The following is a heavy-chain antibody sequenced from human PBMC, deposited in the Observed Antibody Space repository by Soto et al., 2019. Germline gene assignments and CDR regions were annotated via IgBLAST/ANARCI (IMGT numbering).Heavy chain of an antibody. Sequence: QVQLAQSGAEVRKPGSSVKVSCKASGDSFRSYTFTWVRQAPGQGLEWMGGITPMFASTNYAQKFLGRVSINEEEDTRTAYLVVSRLRPEDTALYYCASGVVSWSYSSYYYYGMEVWGQGTTVTVS. D-gene: IGHD3-10*01. J-gene: IGHJ6*02. CDR3: ASGVVSWSYSSYYYYGMEV. CDR2: ITPMFAST. V-gene: IGHV1-69*01. CDR1: GDSFRSYT.